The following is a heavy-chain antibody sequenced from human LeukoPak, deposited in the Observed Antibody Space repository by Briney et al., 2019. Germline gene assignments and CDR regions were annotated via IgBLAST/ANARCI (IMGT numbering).Heavy chain of an antibody. J-gene: IGHJ4*02. CDR1: GFTFSSYS. V-gene: IGHV3-21*01. D-gene: IGHD1-26*01. CDR2: ISSSSSYI. CDR3: AGVRRRWELHPFDY. Sequence: GGSLRLSCAASGFTFSSYSMNWVRQAPGKGLEWVSSISSSSSYIYYADSVKGRFTISRDNAKNSLYLQMNSLRAEDTAVYYCAGVRRRWELHPFDYWGQGTLVTVSS.